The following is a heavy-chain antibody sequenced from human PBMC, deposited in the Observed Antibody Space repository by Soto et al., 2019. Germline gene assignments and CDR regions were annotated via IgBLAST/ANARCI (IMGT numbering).Heavy chain of an antibody. CDR2: IYYTGST. CDR1: GGSITSSSYY. Sequence: QLQLQESGPGLVKPSETLSLTCTVSGGSITSSSYYWGWIRQPPGKGLEWIGSIYYTGSTYYNPSLKSRVPISVDTSTNQFSLKLRSVTDADTDVYYCMLGSGWKDFDYWGQGTLVTVSS. D-gene: IGHD3-22*01. CDR3: MLGSGWKDFDY. J-gene: IGHJ4*02. V-gene: IGHV4-39*01.